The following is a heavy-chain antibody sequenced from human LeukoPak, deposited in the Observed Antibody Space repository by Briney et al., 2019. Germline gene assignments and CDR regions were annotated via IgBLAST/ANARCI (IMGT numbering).Heavy chain of an antibody. CDR2: IYSDNT. D-gene: IGHD2-21*01. V-gene: IGHV3-53*01. J-gene: IGHJ3*02. CDR1: GFTVSSNS. CDR3: AKELLEGAFDI. Sequence: GGSLRLSCTVSGFTVSSNSMSWVRQAPGKGLEWVSFIYSDNTHYSDSVKGRFTISRDNSKNTLYLQMNSLRAEDTAVYYCAKELLEGAFDIWGQGTMVTVSS.